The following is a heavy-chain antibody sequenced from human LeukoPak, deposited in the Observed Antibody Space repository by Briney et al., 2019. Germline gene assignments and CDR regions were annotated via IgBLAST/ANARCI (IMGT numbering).Heavy chain of an antibody. Sequence: ASVKVSCKASGYTFTSYYMHWVRQAPGQGLEWMGIINPSGGSTSYAQKFQGRVTMTRDTSTSTVYMELSSLRSEDTAVYYCAREVSPYYYYYYMDVWGKGTTVTISS. V-gene: IGHV1-46*01. D-gene: IGHD3-10*01. J-gene: IGHJ6*03. CDR2: INPSGGST. CDR1: GYTFTSYY. CDR3: AREVSPYYYYYYMDV.